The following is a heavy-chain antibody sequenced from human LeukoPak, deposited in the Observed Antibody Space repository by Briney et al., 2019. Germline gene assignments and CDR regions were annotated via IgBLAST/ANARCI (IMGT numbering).Heavy chain of an antibody. CDR1: GYTFTSYG. V-gene: IGHV1-18*01. J-gene: IGHJ4*02. Sequence: ASVKVSCKASGYTFTSYGLSWVRQAPGQGLEWMGWISTYNDNTHYAQKFQGRVTMTTDTSTNTAYMELRSLRSDDTAVYYCAREMAVAGSGVIDSWGQGTLVTDSS. D-gene: IGHD6-19*01. CDR2: ISTYNDNT. CDR3: AREMAVAGSGVIDS.